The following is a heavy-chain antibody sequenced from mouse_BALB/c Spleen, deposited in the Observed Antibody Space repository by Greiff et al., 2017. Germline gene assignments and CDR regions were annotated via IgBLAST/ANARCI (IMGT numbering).Heavy chain of an antibody. CDR2: ISSGGST. CDR1: GFTFSSYA. CDR3: ARAGYYYAMDY. V-gene: IGHV5-6-5*01. J-gene: IGHJ4*01. D-gene: IGHD3-3*01. Sequence: EVNVVESGGGLVKPGGSLKLSCAASGFTFSSYAMSWVRQTPEKRLEWVASISSGGSTYYPDSVKGRFTISRDNARNILYLQMSSLRSEDTAMYYCARAGYYYAMDYWGQGTSVTVSS.